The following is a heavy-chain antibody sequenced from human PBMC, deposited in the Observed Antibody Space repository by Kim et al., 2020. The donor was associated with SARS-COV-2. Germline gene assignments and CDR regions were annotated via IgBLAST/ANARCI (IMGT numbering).Heavy chain of an antibody. Sequence: GGSLRLSCAASGFTFSSYAMHWVHQAPGKGLEWVAVISYDGSNKYYADSVKGRFTISRDNSKNTLYLQMNSLRAEDTAVYYCARAYGATTHYGMDVWGQGTTVTVSS. V-gene: IGHV3-30*04. CDR2: ISYDGSNK. CDR3: ARAYGATTHYGMDV. CDR1: GFTFSSYA. J-gene: IGHJ6*02. D-gene: IGHD4-17*01.